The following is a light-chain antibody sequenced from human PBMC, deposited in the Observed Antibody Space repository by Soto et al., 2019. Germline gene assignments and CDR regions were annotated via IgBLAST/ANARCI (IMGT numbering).Light chain of an antibody. CDR3: QQYNNWPET. Sequence: EIVMTQSPATLSVSPGERATLSCRASQNVSSNLAWYQQKPGQAPRLLIYGASTRATGIPGRFSGSGSGTEFTLTISSLQSEDFAVYYCQQYNNWPETFGQGTKVEIK. V-gene: IGKV3-15*01. J-gene: IGKJ1*01. CDR2: GAS. CDR1: QNVSSN.